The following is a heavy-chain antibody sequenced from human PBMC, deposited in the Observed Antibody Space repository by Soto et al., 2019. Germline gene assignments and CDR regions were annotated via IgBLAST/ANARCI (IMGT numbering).Heavy chain of an antibody. CDR3: ASISLGSGSYSSARDAFDI. Sequence: GESLKISCKGSGYSFTSYWIGWVRQLPGKGLEWMGIIYPGDSDTRYSPSFQGQVTISADKSISTAYLQWSSLKASDTAMYYCASISLGSGSYSSARDAFDIWGQGTMVTVSS. CDR2: IYPGDSDT. D-gene: IGHD3-10*01. CDR1: GYSFTSYW. V-gene: IGHV5-51*01. J-gene: IGHJ3*02.